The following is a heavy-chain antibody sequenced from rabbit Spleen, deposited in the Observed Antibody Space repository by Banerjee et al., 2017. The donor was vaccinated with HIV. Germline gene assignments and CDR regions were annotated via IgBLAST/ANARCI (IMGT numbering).Heavy chain of an antibody. CDR2: IYPGSSGTT. D-gene: IGHD1-1*01. Sequence: QSLEESGGDLVKPGASLTLTCTASGFSFSSTYYMCWVRQPPGKGLEWIGCIYPGSSGTTYYASWAKGRFTISKTSSTTVTLRMTSLTAADRAAYFCARDLVGVIGWNFYLWGQGTPGHRL. CDR3: ARDLVGVIGWNFYL. CDR1: GFSFSSTYY. V-gene: IGHV1S40*01. J-gene: IGHJ4*01.